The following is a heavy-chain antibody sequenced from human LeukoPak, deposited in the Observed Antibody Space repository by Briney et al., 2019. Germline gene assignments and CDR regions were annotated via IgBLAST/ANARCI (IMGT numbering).Heavy chain of an antibody. CDR3: VRVVALGAAGYYFDY. Sequence: KSSETLSLTCTVSGGSISSYYWRWIRQPPGKGLEWIGYIYYSGSTNYNPSLKSRVTISVGTSKNQFSLKLSSVTAADTAVYYCVRVVALGAAGYYFDYWGQGSLVTVSS. V-gene: IGHV4-59*01. D-gene: IGHD6-13*01. CDR2: IYYSGST. J-gene: IGHJ4*02. CDR1: GGSISSYY.